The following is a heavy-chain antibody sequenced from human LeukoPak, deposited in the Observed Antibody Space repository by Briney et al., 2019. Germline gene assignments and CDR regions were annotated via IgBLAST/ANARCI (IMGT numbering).Heavy chain of an antibody. CDR3: VKGFRFDW. CDR2: ISGGGGSA. J-gene: IGHJ4*02. CDR1: GFTFSSYA. V-gene: IGHV3-23*01. Sequence: GGSLRLSCAASGFTFSSYAMSWVRQAPGKGLEWVSTISGGGGSANYADSVKGRFTISRDTSKNTLYMQMNNLRVEDTALYYCVKGFRFDWWGQGTLVTVSS.